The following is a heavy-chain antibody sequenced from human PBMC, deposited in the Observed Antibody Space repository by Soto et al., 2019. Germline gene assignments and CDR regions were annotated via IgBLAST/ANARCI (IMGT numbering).Heavy chain of an antibody. CDR3: ARDQGIGASLDS. V-gene: IGHV3-21*01. Sequence: EVQLVESGGGLVKPGGSLRLSCAASGFTFSSYSMNWVRQAPGKGLEWVSTIGFNTNYIYYTDSLRGRFTISRDNAKNSLHLQINSLRADDTAVYYCARDQGIGASLDSWGQGTLVTVSS. D-gene: IGHD6-13*01. CDR1: GFTFSSYS. J-gene: IGHJ4*02. CDR2: IGFNTNYI.